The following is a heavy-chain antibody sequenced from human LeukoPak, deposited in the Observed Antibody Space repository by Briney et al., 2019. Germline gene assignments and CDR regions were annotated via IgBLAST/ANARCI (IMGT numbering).Heavy chain of an antibody. CDR1: GGSTSSRPYY. Sequence: PSETLSLTCTVSGGSTSSRPYYWGWVRQPPGKGLEWIGTISYSGTTYYSPSLKSRVTISLDTSKNQFSLKLSSVTAADTAIYYCARDFSSSSTVYYYYYMDVWGKGTTVTVSS. J-gene: IGHJ6*03. CDR2: ISYSGTT. CDR3: ARDFSSSSTVYYYYYMDV. D-gene: IGHD6-6*01. V-gene: IGHV4-39*07.